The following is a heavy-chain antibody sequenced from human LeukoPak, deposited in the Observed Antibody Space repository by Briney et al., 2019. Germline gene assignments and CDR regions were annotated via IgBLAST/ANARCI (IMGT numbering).Heavy chain of an antibody. CDR3: ARQPNWNYAHAYFDY. V-gene: IGHV4-34*01. CDR2: INHSGST. CDR1: GGSFSGYY. J-gene: IGHJ4*02. Sequence: SETLSLTCAVYGGSFSGYYWSWIRQPPGKGLEWIGEINHSGSTNYNPSLKSRVTISVDTSKNQFSLKLSSVTAADTAVYYCARQPNWNYAHAYFDYWGQGTLVTVSS. D-gene: IGHD1-7*01.